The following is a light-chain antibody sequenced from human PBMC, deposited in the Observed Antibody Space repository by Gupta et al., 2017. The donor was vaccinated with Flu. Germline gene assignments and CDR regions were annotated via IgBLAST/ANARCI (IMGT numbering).Light chain of an antibody. CDR3: HHTYSSRLT. Sequence: LTHPPSNLSAAVGDTATITCRATQSIDESLHWFQQRPGQSPTPLIYHASTLVRGVPSRFSGRGSGTDFTLTIHNLQPEDFATYHCHHTYSSRLTFGQGTRLDI. CDR1: QSIDES. CDR2: HAS. J-gene: IGKJ5*01. V-gene: IGKV1-39*01.